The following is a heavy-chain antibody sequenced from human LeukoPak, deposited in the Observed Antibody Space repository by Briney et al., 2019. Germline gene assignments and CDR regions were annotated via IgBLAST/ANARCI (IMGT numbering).Heavy chain of an antibody. Sequence: SETLSLTCTVSGGSISSSSYYWGWIRQPPGKGLEWIGSIYYSGSTYYNPSLKSRVTISVDTSKNQFSLKLSSVTAADTAVYYCASQSFWSGYYTDFGAFDIWGQGQWSPSLQ. CDR1: GGSISSSSYY. J-gene: IGHJ3*02. D-gene: IGHD3-3*01. V-gene: IGHV4-39*01. CDR2: IYYSGST. CDR3: ASQSFWSGYYTDFGAFDI.